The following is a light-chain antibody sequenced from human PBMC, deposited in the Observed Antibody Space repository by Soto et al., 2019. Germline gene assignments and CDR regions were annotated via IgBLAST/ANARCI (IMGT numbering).Light chain of an antibody. J-gene: IGLJ1*01. CDR1: SSDVGGYGY. Sequence: QSVLTQPASVSGSPGQSITISGTGTSSDVGGYGYVSWYQQQPGKAPKLIIYEVTNRPSGISSRFSASKSGNTASLTISGLQAEDEADYYCSSYASSGTKVFGSGTKV. CDR3: SSYASSGTKV. CDR2: EVT. V-gene: IGLV2-14*01.